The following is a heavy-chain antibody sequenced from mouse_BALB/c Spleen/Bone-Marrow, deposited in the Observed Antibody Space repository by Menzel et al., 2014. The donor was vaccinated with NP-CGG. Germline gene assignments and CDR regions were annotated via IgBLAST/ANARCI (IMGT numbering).Heavy chain of an antibody. V-gene: IGHV4-1*02. J-gene: IGHJ3*01. Sequence: EVQLQQSGGGLVQPGRSLRISCAASGFDFSGFWMGWVRLAPGKGLEWIGEINPDSRTINYSPFLKDRFSISRDNAKNTLYLHMSKVRSEDTARYYCARLGYYGGFAYWGQGTLVTVSA. CDR2: INPDSRTI. CDR1: GFDFSGFW. D-gene: IGHD2-3*01. CDR3: ARLGYYGGFAY.